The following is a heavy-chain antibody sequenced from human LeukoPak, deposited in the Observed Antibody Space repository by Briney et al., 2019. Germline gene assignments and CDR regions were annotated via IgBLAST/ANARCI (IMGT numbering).Heavy chain of an antibody. J-gene: IGHJ4*02. CDR2: ISYDGSNK. CDR1: GFTFSSYA. V-gene: IGHV3-30-3*01. Sequence: PGGSLRLSCAASGFTFSSYAMHWVRQAPGKGLEWVAVISYDGSNKYYADSVKGRFTISRDNSKSTLYLQMNSLRAEDTAVYYCARTIRIAEIPANFDYWGQGTLVTVSS. CDR3: ARTIRIAEIPANFDY. D-gene: IGHD5-24*01.